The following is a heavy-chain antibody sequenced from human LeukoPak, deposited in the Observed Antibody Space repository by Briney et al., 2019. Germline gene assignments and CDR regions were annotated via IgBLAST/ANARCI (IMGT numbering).Heavy chain of an antibody. D-gene: IGHD5-18*01. CDR1: GFTFSSYG. J-gene: IGHJ5*02. CDR3: AKGGTETAWIQLWARNWFDP. CDR2: ISYDGSNK. Sequence: PGGSLRLSCAASGFTFSSYGMHWVRQAPGKGLEWVAVISYDGSNKYYADSVKGRFTISRDNSKNTLYLQMNSLRAEDTAVYYCAKGGTETAWIQLWARNWFDPWGQGTLVTVSP. V-gene: IGHV3-30*18.